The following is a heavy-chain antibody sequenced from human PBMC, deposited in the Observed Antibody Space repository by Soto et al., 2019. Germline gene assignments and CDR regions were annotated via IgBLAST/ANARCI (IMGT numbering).Heavy chain of an antibody. CDR1: GYTFTSYG. D-gene: IGHD3-22*01. V-gene: IGHV1-18*01. CDR2: ISAYNGNT. CDR3: ARGGYDSSGYYYYYYGMDV. Sequence: QVQLVQSGAEVKKPGASVKVSFNASGYTFTSYGVSWVRQAPGQGLEWMGWISAYNGNTNYAQKLQGRVTMTTDTSTSTAYMELRSLRSDYTAVYYCARGGYDSSGYYYYYYGMDVWGQGTTVTVSS. J-gene: IGHJ6*02.